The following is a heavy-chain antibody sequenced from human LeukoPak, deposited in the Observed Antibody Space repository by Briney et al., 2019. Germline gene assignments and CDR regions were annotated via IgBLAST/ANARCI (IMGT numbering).Heavy chain of an antibody. J-gene: IGHJ6*03. Sequence: SETLSLTCTFAGGFISSCYWSRIRQPAGRRLEWVGRIYNSGNTNYKPSLKSRVTMSVDTSKNQFSLKLNSVTAADTAVYYCARDVRCSGGSCYPSYYYYYYMDVWGKGTTVTISS. CDR1: GGFISSCY. V-gene: IGHV4-4*07. CDR2: IYNSGNT. D-gene: IGHD2-15*01. CDR3: ARDVRCSGGSCYPSYYYYYYMDV.